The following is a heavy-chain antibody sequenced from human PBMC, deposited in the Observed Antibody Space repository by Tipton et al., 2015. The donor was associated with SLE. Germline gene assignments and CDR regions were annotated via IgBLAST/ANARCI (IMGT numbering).Heavy chain of an antibody. Sequence: QSGPEVKKPGASVKASCKASGYTFTRYYMHWVRQAPGQGLEWMGIINPSGGSTTYAQKFQGRVTVTRDTSTSTVYMELSSLRSENTAVYYCARSVRTVRDVFDIWGQGTMVTVSS. CDR3: ARSVRTVRDVFDI. CDR1: GYTFTRYY. J-gene: IGHJ3*02. D-gene: IGHD4-17*01. CDR2: INPSGGST. V-gene: IGHV1-46*01.